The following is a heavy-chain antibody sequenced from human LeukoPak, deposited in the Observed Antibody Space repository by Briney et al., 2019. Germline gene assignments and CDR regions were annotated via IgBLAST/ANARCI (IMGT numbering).Heavy chain of an antibody. J-gene: IGHJ3*02. V-gene: IGHV3-23*01. CDR3: AKDVAGTKALDI. Sequence: GGSLRLSCAASGFTFSSYAMNWVRQAPGKGLEWVSHISSSGGSTYYAGSVKGRFTISRDNSKNTLYLQMNSLRAEDKAVYYCAKDVAGTKALDIWGQGTMVTVSS. D-gene: IGHD1-1*01. CDR1: GFTFSSYA. CDR2: ISSSGGST.